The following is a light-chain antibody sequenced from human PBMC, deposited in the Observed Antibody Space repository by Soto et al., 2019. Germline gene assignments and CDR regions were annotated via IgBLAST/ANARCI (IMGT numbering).Light chain of an antibody. CDR1: QSVSSN. CDR2: GAS. CDR3: QQYNDWPLT. V-gene: IGKV3-15*01. Sequence: EIVMTQSPATLSVSPGERATLSCRASQSVSSNLAWYQQKPGQAPRLLIYGASTRATGIPARFSGSGSGTEFTLTISSLKSADFAVYYCQQYNDWPLTFVGGTKVEIK. J-gene: IGKJ4*01.